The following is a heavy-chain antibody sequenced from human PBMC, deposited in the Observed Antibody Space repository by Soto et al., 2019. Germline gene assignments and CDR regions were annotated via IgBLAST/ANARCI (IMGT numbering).Heavy chain of an antibody. D-gene: IGHD3-3*01. Sequence: SLSLSCAASGFSFRNYGMHWVRRVPGKGLEWVSGISWHSRTIGYADSVRGRFTISRDNANNSLYLQMNSLRPEDTALYYCVKEKLYGNYEYYFDSWGQGTLVTVSS. CDR1: GFSFRNYG. J-gene: IGHJ4*02. CDR2: ISWHSRTI. CDR3: VKEKLYGNYEYYFDS. V-gene: IGHV3-9*01.